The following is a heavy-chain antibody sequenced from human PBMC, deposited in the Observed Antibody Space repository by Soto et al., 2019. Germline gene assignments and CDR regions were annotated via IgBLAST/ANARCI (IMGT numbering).Heavy chain of an antibody. Sequence: EVQLVESGGGLVQPGGSLRLSCAASGFTFSSSWLTWVRQAPGKGLEWMANINEDGSEKYYVDSVKGRFTIARDNARNSLYLQMNSLRVDDTAVYYCARHRNRGGGWGQGTLVTVSS. CDR1: GFTFSSSW. CDR2: INEDGSEK. CDR3: ARHRNRGGG. V-gene: IGHV3-7*03. D-gene: IGHD3-16*01. J-gene: IGHJ4*02.